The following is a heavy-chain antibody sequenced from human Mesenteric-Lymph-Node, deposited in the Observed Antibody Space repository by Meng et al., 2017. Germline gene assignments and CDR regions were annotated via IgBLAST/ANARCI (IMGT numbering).Heavy chain of an antibody. Sequence: VQLQQWGAGLLKPSEPRSLTCPVQGVSFSGYYWSCIRQPPGKGLEWIGEINHSGSTNYNPSLKSRVTTSVDTSKNQFSLKLSSVTAADTAVYYCARDSNGYYDFDYWGQGTLVTVSS. CDR1: GVSFSGYY. J-gene: IGHJ4*02. CDR2: INHSGST. D-gene: IGHD3-22*01. V-gene: IGHV4-34*01. CDR3: ARDSNGYYDFDY.